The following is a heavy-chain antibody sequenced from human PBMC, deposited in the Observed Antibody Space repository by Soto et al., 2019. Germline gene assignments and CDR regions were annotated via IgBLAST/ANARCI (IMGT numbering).Heavy chain of an antibody. V-gene: IGHV3-30-3*01. J-gene: IGHJ4*03. CDR1: GFTFSSYA. CDR2: ISYDGSNK. CDR3: ASIRFDY. Sequence: QVQLVESGGGVVQPGRSLRLSCAASGFTFSSYAMHWVRQAPGKGLEWVAVISYDGSNKYYADSVKGRFTISRDNSKNTLYLQMNSLRAEDTAVYYCASIRFDYWGQGTTVTVSS.